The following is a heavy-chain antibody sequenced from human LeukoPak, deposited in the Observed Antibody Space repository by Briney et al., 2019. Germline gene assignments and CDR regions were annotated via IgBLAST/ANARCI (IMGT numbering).Heavy chain of an antibody. V-gene: IGHV3-9*01. CDR2: ISWNSGSI. CDR1: GFTFDDYA. J-gene: IGHJ4*02. Sequence: GGSLRLSCAASGFTFDDYAMHWVRQVPGKGLEWVSGISWNSGSIGYADSVRGRFTISRDNAENSLYLQMNSLRAEDTAFYYCAKDRGVNYYYYYFDYWGQGSLVTVSS. CDR3: AKDRGVNYYYYYFDY. D-gene: IGHD3-10*01.